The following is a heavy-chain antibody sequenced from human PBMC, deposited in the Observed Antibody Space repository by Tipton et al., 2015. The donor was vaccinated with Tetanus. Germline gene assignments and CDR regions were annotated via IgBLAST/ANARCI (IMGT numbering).Heavy chain of an antibody. V-gene: IGHV3-33*01. Sequence: SLRLSCAASGSTFSYYGMHWVRQAPGKGLEWVAVIWYDGSNKYYADSVKGRFTISRDNSRNTLYLEMNSLRVEDTAVYYCARDPYGDHGPFDYWGQGTLVPVSS. D-gene: IGHD4-17*01. CDR1: GSTFSYYG. CDR2: IWYDGSNK. CDR3: ARDPYGDHGPFDY. J-gene: IGHJ4*02.